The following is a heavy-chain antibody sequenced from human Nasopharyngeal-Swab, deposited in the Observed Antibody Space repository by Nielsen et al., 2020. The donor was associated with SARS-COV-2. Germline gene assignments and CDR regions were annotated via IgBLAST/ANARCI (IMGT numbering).Heavy chain of an antibody. CDR3: AKDTRDLDIGVGYYYYYGMDV. J-gene: IGHJ6*02. Sequence: VRQMPGKGLEWVSSISSSSSYTYYADSVKGRFTISRDNSKNTLYLQMNSLRAEDTAVYYCAKDTRDLDIGVGYYYYYGMDVWGQGTTVTVSS. CDR2: ISSSSSYT. D-gene: IGHD2-2*03. V-gene: IGHV3-23*01.